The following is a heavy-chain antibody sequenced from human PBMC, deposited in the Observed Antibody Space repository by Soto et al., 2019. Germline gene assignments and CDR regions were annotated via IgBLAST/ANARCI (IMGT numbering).Heavy chain of an antibody. CDR3: ARDHRRDIVVVPAAVQYFDY. D-gene: IGHD2-2*01. V-gene: IGHV3-33*01. J-gene: IGHJ4*02. CDR2: IWYDGSNK. CDR1: GFTFSSYG. Sequence: VQLVESGGGVVQPGRSLRLSCAASGFTFSSYGMHWVRQAPGKGLEWVAVIWYDGSNKYYADSVKGRFTISRDNSKNTLYLQMNSLRAEDTAVYYCARDHRRDIVVVPAAVQYFDYWGQGTLVTVSS.